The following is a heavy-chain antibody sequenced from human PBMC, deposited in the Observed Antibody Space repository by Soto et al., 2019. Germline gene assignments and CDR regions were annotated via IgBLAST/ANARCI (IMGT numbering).Heavy chain of an antibody. Sequence: QVQLQEPGPGLVKPSQTLSLTCTVSGGSISSGGYYWSWIRQHPGKGLEWIGYIYYSGSTYYNPSLKSRVTISVDTSKNQFSLKLSSVTAADTAVYYCAREGGYYDSSGYYYDHWYFDLWGRGTLVTVSS. CDR1: GGSISSGGYY. D-gene: IGHD3-22*01. CDR2: IYYSGST. J-gene: IGHJ2*01. V-gene: IGHV4-31*03. CDR3: AREGGYYDSSGYYYDHWYFDL.